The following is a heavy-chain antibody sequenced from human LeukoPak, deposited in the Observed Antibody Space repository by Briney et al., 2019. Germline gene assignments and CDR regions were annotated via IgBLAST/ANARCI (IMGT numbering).Heavy chain of an antibody. V-gene: IGHV1-69*13. CDR2: IIPIFGTA. CDR1: GGTFSSYA. J-gene: IGHJ4*02. Sequence: ASVKVSCKAPGGTFSSYAISWVRQAPGQGLEWVGGIIPIFGTANYAQKFQGRVTITADESTSTAYMELSSLRSEDTAVYYCARGGGRYSYPDYWGQGTLVTVSS. CDR3: ARGGGRYSYPDY. D-gene: IGHD5-18*01.